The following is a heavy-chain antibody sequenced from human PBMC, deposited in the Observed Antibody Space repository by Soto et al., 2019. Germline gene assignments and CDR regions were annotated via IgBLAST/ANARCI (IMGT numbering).Heavy chain of an antibody. V-gene: IGHV3-21*01. J-gene: IGHJ3*02. Sequence: GGSLRLSCAASGFTFSSYSMNWVRQAPGKGLEWVSSISSSSSYIYYADSVKGRFTISRDNAKNSLYRQMNSLRAEDTAVYYCAREGVLTGDAFDIWGQGTMVTVSS. CDR1: GFTFSSYS. D-gene: IGHD7-27*01. CDR2: ISSSSSYI. CDR3: AREGVLTGDAFDI.